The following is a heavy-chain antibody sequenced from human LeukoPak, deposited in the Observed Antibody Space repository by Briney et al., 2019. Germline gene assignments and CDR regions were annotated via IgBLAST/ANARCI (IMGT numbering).Heavy chain of an antibody. V-gene: IGHV1-2*02. CDR2: INPNSGGT. Sequence: ASVMVSCKASGYTFTDYYMHWARQAPGQGLEWMGWINPNSGGTNYAQKFQGRVTMTRDTSISTGYMELSRLRPDDTAVYYCARDIGYGDYAGQDYWGQGTLVTVSS. CDR1: GYTFTDYY. J-gene: IGHJ4*02. CDR3: ARDIGYGDYAGQDY. D-gene: IGHD4-17*01.